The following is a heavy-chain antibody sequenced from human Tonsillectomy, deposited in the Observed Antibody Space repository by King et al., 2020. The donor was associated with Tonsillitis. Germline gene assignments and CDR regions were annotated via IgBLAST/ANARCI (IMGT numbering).Heavy chain of an antibody. CDR2: ITRDGGST. D-gene: IGHD3-16*01. CDR1: GFTFDEYT. J-gene: IGHJ4*02. CDR3: VKEKLCIYDY. Sequence: QLVESGGAVVQPGGSLRLSCAASGFTFDEYTMHWVRQAPGKGLEWVSLITRDGGSTFYADSVKGRFTISRDNSKNSVYLQMNSLRTEDIALYYCVKEKLCIYDYWGQGTLVTVSS. V-gene: IGHV3-43*01.